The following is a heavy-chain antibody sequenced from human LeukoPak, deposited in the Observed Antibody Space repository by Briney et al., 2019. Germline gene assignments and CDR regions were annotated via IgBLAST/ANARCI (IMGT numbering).Heavy chain of an antibody. CDR2: IYWDDDK. V-gene: IGHV2-5*02. J-gene: IGHJ1*01. CDR1: GFSLSTSGVG. D-gene: IGHD2-15*01. CDR3: AVVVAATGGFQH. Sequence: SGPTLLKPTQTLTLTCTFSGFSLSTSGVGVGWIRQPPGKALEWLALIYWDDDKRYSPSLKSRLTITKDTSKNQVVLTMTNMDPVDTATYYCAVVVAATGGFQHWGQGTLVTVSS.